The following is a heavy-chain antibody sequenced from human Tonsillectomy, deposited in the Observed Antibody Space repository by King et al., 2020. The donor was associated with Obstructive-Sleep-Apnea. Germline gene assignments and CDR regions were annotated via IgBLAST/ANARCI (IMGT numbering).Heavy chain of an antibody. Sequence: VQLVESGGGVVQPGTSLRLSCAASGFTFSSYALHWVRQAPGKGLEWVAVISYDGSNKYYADSVKGRFTISRDNSKNTLFLQMNSLRAEDTAVYYCAGDAXXGAPXEXXALLDYWGQXXLVPVXX. CDR3: AGDAXXGAPXEXXALLDY. D-gene: IGHD1-26*01. CDR2: ISYDGSNK. V-gene: IGHV3-30*04. CDR1: GFTFSSYA. J-gene: IGHJ4*02.